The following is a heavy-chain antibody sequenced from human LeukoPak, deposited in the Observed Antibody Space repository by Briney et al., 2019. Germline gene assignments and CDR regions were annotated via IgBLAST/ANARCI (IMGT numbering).Heavy chain of an antibody. CDR2: IGIDSGNT. CDR1: GFTFSTYL. Sequence: PGGSLRLSCAASGFTFSTYLMNWVRQAPGKGLEWISYIGIDSGNTNYADSVKGRFTISGDKAKNSLYLQMNSLRVEDTAVYYCARDYKYAFDNWGQGTLVTVSS. D-gene: IGHD5-24*01. J-gene: IGHJ4*02. CDR3: ARDYKYAFDN. V-gene: IGHV3-48*01.